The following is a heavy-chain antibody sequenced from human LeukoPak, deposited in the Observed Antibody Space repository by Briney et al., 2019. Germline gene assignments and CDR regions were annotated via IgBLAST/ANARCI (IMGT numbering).Heavy chain of an antibody. CDR2: IYHSGTT. J-gene: IGHJ4*02. V-gene: IGHV4-31*03. D-gene: IGHD4-11*01. CDR1: GDSMTRGGYY. Sequence: SETLSLTCTVSGDSMTRGGYYWSWVRQHPGKGLEWIGFIYHSGTTFYDPSLEGRAAISVDTSQNQFSLKLTSVTAADTAVYYCARAVDYRNYFDYWGQGTLVTVSS. CDR3: ARAVDYRNYFDY.